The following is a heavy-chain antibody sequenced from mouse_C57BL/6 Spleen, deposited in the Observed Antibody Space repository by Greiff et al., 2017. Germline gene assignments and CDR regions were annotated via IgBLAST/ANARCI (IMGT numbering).Heavy chain of an antibody. Sequence: VQLQQSGAELVKPGASVKLSCKASGYTFTEYTIHWVKQRSGQGLEWIGWFYPGSGSIKYNEKFKDKATLTADKSSSTVYMELSRLTSEDSAVYFCVRHEEGLYYGSSDGYFDVWGTGTTVTVSS. J-gene: IGHJ1*03. CDR1: GYTFTEYT. CDR2: FYPGSGSI. D-gene: IGHD1-1*01. V-gene: IGHV1-62-2*01. CDR3: VRHEEGLYYGSSDGYFDV.